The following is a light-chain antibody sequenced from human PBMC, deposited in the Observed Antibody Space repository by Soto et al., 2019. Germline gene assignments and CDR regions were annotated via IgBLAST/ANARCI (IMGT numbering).Light chain of an antibody. J-gene: IGKJ1*01. CDR1: QSVLYSSNNKNY. Sequence: DIVMTQSPDSLAVSLGERATINCKSSQSVLYSSNNKNYLAWYQQKPGQPPKLLIYWASTRESGVPDRFSGSGSVTDFTLTISSLQAEDVAVYYWQQYYSPWTCGQGTKVEL. CDR3: QQYYSPWT. V-gene: IGKV4-1*01. CDR2: WAS.